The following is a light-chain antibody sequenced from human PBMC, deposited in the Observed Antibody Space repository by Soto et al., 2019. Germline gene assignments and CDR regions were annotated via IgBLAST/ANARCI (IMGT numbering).Light chain of an antibody. J-gene: IGKJ1*01. Sequence: EIVMTQSPATLSVSPGERATLSCRASQDISTNLAWYQQKPGQAPRLLIYGASTRATGIPARFSGSGSGTEFTLTISSLQSEDFAVYYCQQYDNWLRTFGPGTKV. V-gene: IGKV3-15*01. CDR3: QQYDNWLRT. CDR1: QDISTN. CDR2: GAS.